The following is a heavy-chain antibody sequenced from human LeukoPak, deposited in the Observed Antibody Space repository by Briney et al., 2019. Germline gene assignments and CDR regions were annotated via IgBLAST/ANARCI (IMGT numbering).Heavy chain of an antibody. CDR3: ARSKVPRYCSGGSCYGAAFDI. J-gene: IGHJ3*02. CDR2: IIPILGIA. V-gene: IGHV1-69*04. CDR1: GGTFSSYA. D-gene: IGHD2-15*01. Sequence: GASVKVSCKASGGTFSSYAISWVRQAPGQGLEWMGRIIPILGIANYAQKFQGRVTITADESTSTAYMELSSLRSEDMAVYYCARSKVPRYCSGGSCYGAAFDIWGQGTMVTVSS.